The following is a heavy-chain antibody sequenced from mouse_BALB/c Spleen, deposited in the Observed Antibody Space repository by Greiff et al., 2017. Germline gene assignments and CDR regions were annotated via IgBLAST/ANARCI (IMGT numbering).Heavy chain of an antibody. CDR3: AREDTFYYAMDY. Sequence: EVKLVESGGGLVQPGGSLKLSCAASGFTFSSYGMSWVRQTPDKRLELVATINSNGGSTYYPDSVKGRFTISRDNAKNTLYLQMSSLKSEDTAMYYCAREDTFYYAMDYWGQGTSVTVSS. CDR1: GFTFSSYG. J-gene: IGHJ4*01. V-gene: IGHV5-6-3*01. CDR2: INSNGGST.